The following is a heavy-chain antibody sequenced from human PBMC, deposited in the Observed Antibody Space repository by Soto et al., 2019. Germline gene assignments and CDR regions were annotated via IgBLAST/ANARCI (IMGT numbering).Heavy chain of an antibody. J-gene: IGHJ2*01. CDR1: GFTFSSYG. V-gene: IGHV3-30*18. CDR2: ISYDGSNK. Sequence: QVQLVESGGGVVQPGRSLRLSCAASGFTFSSYGMHWVRQAPGKGLEWVAVISYDGSNKYYADSVKGRFTISRDNSKNTLYLQMNSLRAADTAVYYCAKDYCSGGSCYSHWYFDLWGRGTLVTVSS. D-gene: IGHD2-15*01. CDR3: AKDYCSGGSCYSHWYFDL.